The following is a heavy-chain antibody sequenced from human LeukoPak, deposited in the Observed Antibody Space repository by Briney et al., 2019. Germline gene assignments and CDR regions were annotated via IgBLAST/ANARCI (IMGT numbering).Heavy chain of an antibody. J-gene: IGHJ3*02. Sequence: GSLRLSCAASGFTFSHYAMYWVRQAPGKGLEYVSAITSNGDSTSYANSVKGRFTISRDNSKNTLYLQMGSLRAEDMAVYYCAREMIVGAGAFDIWGQGTMVTVSS. CDR3: AREMIVGAGAFDI. V-gene: IGHV3-64*01. CDR1: GFTFSHYA. D-gene: IGHD1-26*01. CDR2: ITSNGDST.